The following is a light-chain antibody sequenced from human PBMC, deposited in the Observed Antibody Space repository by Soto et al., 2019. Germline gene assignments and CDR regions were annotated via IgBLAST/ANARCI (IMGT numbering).Light chain of an antibody. CDR1: QNVNSK. Sequence: EIVMTQSPATLSVSPGEGATLSCRASQNVNSKLAWYQQKLGQATRLLIYAVSTRATGIPARFSGSGSGTEFTLTIDSLQSEDFALYYCQQYDNWPLNFGEGTNVEIK. CDR3: QQYDNWPLN. J-gene: IGKJ1*01. CDR2: AVS. V-gene: IGKV3-15*01.